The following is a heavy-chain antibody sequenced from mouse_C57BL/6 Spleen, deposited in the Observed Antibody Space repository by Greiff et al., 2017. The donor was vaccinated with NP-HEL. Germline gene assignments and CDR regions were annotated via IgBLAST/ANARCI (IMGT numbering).Heavy chain of an antibody. CDR1: GFTFSDAW. J-gene: IGHJ3*01. V-gene: IGHV6-6*01. CDR3: TFYSNSAWFAY. D-gene: IGHD2-5*01. Sequence: EVQLQQSGGGLVQPGGSMKLSCAASGFTFSDAWMDWVRQSPEKGLEWVAEIRNKANNHATYYAESVKGRFTISRDDSKSSVYLQMNSLRAEDTGIYYCTFYSNSAWFAYWGQGTLVTVSA. CDR2: IRNKANNHAT.